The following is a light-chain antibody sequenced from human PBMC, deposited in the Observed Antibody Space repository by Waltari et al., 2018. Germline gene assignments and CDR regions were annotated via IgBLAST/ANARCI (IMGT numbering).Light chain of an antibody. CDR3: LLYMPSGDWL. V-gene: IGLV8-61*01. CDR1: SGSASTTYY. Sequence: QTVVTQEPSFSVSPGGPVTLTCGLSSGSASTTYYPSWYQQTPGQAPRTLIYSTNIRSSGVPDRFSGSILGNKAALIITGAQAVDASDYYCLLYMPSGDWLFGGGTKLTVL. J-gene: IGLJ3*02. CDR2: STN.